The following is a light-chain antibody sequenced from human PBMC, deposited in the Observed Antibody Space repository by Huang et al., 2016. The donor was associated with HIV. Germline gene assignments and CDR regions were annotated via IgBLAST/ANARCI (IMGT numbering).Light chain of an antibody. V-gene: IGKV3-15*01. J-gene: IGKJ4*01. CDR2: EAS. CDR3: QQFNNWPPA. CDR1: QNVRNN. Sequence: ETLMTQFPATLSVSPGERATLSCRASQNVRNNFAWYQQKPGQAPRLLFYEASNRATGVPGRFSASGSGIDFTLTISRLQSEDFAVYYCQQFNNWPPAFGGGTTVEIK.